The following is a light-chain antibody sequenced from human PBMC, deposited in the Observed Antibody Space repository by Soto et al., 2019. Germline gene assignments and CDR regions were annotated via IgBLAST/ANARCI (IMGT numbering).Light chain of an antibody. CDR2: GAS. CDR1: QSVSSRY. V-gene: IGKV3-20*01. Sequence: EIVLTQSPGTLSLSPGERAILSCRASQSVSSRYLVWYQQKPGQAPRLFISGASTRATGIPDRFSGSGSGTDFTLTISRLEPEDFAVYYCQQYGNSRWTFGQGTKVDIK. CDR3: QQYGNSRWT. J-gene: IGKJ1*01.